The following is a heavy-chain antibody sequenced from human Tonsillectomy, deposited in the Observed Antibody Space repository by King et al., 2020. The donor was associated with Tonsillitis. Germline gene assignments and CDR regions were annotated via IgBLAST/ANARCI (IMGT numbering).Heavy chain of an antibody. CDR3: AKVGKFVVVVSATDAFNM. D-gene: IGHD2-15*01. CDR1: GFTFNNYA. V-gene: IGHV3-23*04. CDR2: LSGSGDDT. J-gene: IGHJ3*02. Sequence: VQLVESGGRLVQPGGSLRLSCAASGFTFNNYAMNWVRQAPGQGLEWVSTLSGSGDDTWYADSGKGRFAISSDKSTNTLYLQMNSLRADDTAVYYCAKVGKFVVVVSATDAFNMWGQGTMVTVSS.